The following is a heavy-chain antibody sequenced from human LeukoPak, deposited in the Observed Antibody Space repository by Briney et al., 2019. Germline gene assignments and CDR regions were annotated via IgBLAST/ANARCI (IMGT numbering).Heavy chain of an antibody. D-gene: IGHD6-13*01. J-gene: IGHJ4*02. CDR1: GGSITSGGYY. CDR2: INYSGIT. Sequence: PSETLSLTCTVSGGSITSGGYYWGWIRQPPGKGLEWIGHINYSGITYYSPSLQSRVTISVDTSKNQISLKVNSVTAADTAVYYCARISSSWTNYFDYWGQGTLVTVSS. V-gene: IGHV4-39*01. CDR3: ARISSSWTNYFDY.